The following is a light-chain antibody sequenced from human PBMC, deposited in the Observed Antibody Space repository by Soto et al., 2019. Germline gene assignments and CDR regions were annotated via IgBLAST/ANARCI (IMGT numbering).Light chain of an antibody. CDR3: SSYASSSTLL. CDR2: DVN. CDR1: SSDVGGYNH. J-gene: IGLJ2*01. V-gene: IGLV2-14*03. Sequence: QSALTQPASVSGSPGQSITISCTGTSSDVGGYNHVSWYQQHPGKAPKIMIYDVNNRPSGVSNRFSGSKSGNTASLTISGLQAEDEADYYCSSYASSSTLLFCGGTKLTVL.